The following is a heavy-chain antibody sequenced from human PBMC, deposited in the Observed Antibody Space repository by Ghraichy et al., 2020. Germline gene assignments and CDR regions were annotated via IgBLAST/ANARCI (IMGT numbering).Heavy chain of an antibody. CDR3: ARGGSYRAGFAY. Sequence: GGSLRLSCAASGFTFSSYEMNWVRQAPGKGLEWVSYIRSSGKTIYYADSVKGRFTISRDNAKSSLYLQMNSLRAEDTAVYYCARGGSYRAGFAYWGQGTLGTGSS. D-gene: IGHD3-10*01. CDR2: IRSSGKTI. J-gene: IGHJ4*02. V-gene: IGHV3-48*03. CDR1: GFTFSSYE.